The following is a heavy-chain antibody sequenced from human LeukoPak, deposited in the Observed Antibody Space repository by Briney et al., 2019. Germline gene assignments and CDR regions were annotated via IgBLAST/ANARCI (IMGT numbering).Heavy chain of an antibody. CDR1: GGSISSGDYY. D-gene: IGHD5-18*01. J-gene: IGHJ5*02. V-gene: IGHV4-30-4*01. CDR3: ARETWIQLDNWFDP. Sequence: SETLSLTCTVSGGSISSGDYYWSWIRQPPGQGLEWLGYIYYSGSTYYNPSLKSRVTISVDTSKNQFSLKLSSVTAADTAVYYCARETWIQLDNWFDPWGQGTLATVSS. CDR2: IYYSGST.